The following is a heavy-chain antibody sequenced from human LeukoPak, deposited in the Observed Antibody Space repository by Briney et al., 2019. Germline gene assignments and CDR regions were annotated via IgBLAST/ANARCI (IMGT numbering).Heavy chain of an antibody. V-gene: IGHV3-30*18. J-gene: IGHJ4*02. D-gene: IGHD3-9*01. CDR1: GFTFSSYG. Sequence: GGSLRLSCAASGFTFSSYGMHWVRQAPGKGLEWVAVISYDGNHKYYVDSVKGRFTISRDNSKNTLYLQMNSLRAEDTAVYYCAKDYYDILTGYYGPDYWGQGTLVTVSS. CDR2: ISYDGNHK. CDR3: AKDYYDILTGYYGPDY.